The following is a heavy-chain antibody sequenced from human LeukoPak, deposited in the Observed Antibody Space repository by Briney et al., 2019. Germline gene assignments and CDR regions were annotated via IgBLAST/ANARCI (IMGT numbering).Heavy chain of an antibody. V-gene: IGHV3-30-3*01. J-gene: IGHJ6*03. CDR3: ARDGIAARTDYYYYMDV. Sequence: PGGSLSLSCAASGFTFSSYAMHWVRQAPGKGLEWVAVISYDGSNKYYADSVKGRFTISRDNSKNTLYLQMDSLRAEDTAVYYCARDGIAARTDYYYYMDVWGKGTTVTVSS. CDR1: GFTFSSYA. CDR2: ISYDGSNK. D-gene: IGHD6-6*01.